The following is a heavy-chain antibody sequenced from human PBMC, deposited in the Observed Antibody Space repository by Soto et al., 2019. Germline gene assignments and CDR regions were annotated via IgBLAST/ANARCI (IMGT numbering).Heavy chain of an antibody. D-gene: IGHD1-1*01. CDR2: IYWDDDK. J-gene: IGHJ4*02. CDR1: GFSLSPSVVG. CDR3: AQLEPRPYFDY. V-gene: IGHV2-5*02. Sequence: QITLKESGPTLVKPTQTLTLTCTFSGFSLSPSVVGVGWIRQPPGKALEWLALIYWDDDKRYSPSLNSRLTNTEDNSKNQVVHTMTNMDPVETATYYCAQLEPRPYFDYWGQGTLVTVSS.